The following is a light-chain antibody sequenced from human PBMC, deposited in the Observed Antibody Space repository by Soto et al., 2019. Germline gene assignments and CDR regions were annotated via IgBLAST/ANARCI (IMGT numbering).Light chain of an antibody. V-gene: IGLV2-14*01. CDR3: SSYTSSSTYV. CDR1: SSDVGGYNY. CDR2: DVS. J-gene: IGLJ1*01. Sequence: QCLLTQPASGSGFPGRWISISSTRTSSDVGGYNYVSWYQQDPGKAPKLMIYDVSNRPSGVSHRFSASKSGNTASLTISGLQADDEADYYCSSYTSSSTYVFGTGTKVTVL.